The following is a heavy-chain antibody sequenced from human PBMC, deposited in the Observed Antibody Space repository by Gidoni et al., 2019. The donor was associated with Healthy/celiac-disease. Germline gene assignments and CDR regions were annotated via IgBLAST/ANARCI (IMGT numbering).Heavy chain of an antibody. CDR3: ARDQLSGLVPYDY. V-gene: IGHV3-21*01. CDR2: ISSSSSYI. D-gene: IGHD6-19*01. Sequence: EVQLVESGGGLVKPGGSLRLSCAASGFTFSSYSMNWVRQAPGKGLEWVSSISSSSSYIYYADSVKGRFTISRDNAKNSLYLQMNSLRAEDTAVYYCARDQLSGLVPYDYWGQGTLVTVSS. CDR1: GFTFSSYS. J-gene: IGHJ4*02.